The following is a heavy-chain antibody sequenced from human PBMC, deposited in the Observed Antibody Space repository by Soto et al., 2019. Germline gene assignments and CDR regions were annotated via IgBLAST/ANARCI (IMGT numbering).Heavy chain of an antibody. D-gene: IGHD6-13*01. J-gene: IGHJ4*02. CDR1: GYSFTSYW. V-gene: IGHV5-10-1*01. CDR3: ARLQAAAGDNDLTFDC. Sequence: EVQLVQSGAEVKKPGESLRISCKGSGYSFTSYWISWVRQMPGKGLEWMGRIDPSDSYTNYSRSCQVHVTVSADKSIHTAYVQGRSQKAPDTAVAYCARLQAAAGDNDLTFDCWAQETLSTVSS. CDR2: IDPSDSYT.